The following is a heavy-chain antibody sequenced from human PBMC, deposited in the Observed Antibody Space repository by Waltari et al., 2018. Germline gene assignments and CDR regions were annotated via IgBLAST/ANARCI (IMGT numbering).Heavy chain of an antibody. D-gene: IGHD6-19*01. V-gene: IGHV3-23*01. CDR1: GFEFSFFA. CDR2: MGAGCGET. J-gene: IGHJ4*02. CDR3: AKEKTAWQWPAEMFDY. Sequence: VQLLESAGRMVQPGGCLRLHRAASGFEFSFFAMGWVWQVPGKGVGWVLDMGAGCGETNVTDPGKGGFTFTSDNSKSTLNLHINNLGVEDRALYYCAKEKTAWQWPAEMFDYWGQGTAVTVSS.